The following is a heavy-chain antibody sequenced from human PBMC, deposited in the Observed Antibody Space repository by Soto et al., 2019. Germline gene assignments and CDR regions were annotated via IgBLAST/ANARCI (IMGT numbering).Heavy chain of an antibody. J-gene: IGHJ6*02. V-gene: IGHV3-30*18. Sequence: QVQLVESGGGVVQPGRSLRLSCAASGFTFGTYAMHWVRQAPGQGLEWVAVISYDGSNKYYADSVRGRFTISRDKSKNTVYLQMNSLRAEDTAVYYCAKGMNYDYNYSLDAWGQGTTVTVSS. CDR1: GFTFGTYA. CDR3: AKGMNYDYNYSLDA. CDR2: ISYDGSNK.